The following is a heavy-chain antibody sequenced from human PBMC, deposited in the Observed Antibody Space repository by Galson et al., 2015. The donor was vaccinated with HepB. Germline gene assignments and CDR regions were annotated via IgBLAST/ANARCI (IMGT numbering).Heavy chain of an antibody. J-gene: IGHJ4*02. CDR3: AGSPLTTSVAQFPDDY. V-gene: IGHV4-61*02. D-gene: IGHD4/OR15-4a*01. Sequence: TLSLTCTVSGGSISSGSYYWSWIRQPAGKGLEWIGRIYTSGSTNYNPSLKSRVTISVDTSKNQFSLKLSSVTAADTAVYYCAGSPLTTSVAQFPDDYWGQGTLVTVSS. CDR1: GGSISSGSYY. CDR2: IYTSGST.